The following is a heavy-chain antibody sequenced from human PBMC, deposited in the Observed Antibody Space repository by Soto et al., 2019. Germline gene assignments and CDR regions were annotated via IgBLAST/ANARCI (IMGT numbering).Heavy chain of an antibody. CDR1: GGSFSGYY. V-gene: IGHV4-34*01. D-gene: IGHD4-17*01. J-gene: IGHJ4*02. CDR2: INHSGST. Sequence: SETLSLTCAVYGGSFSGYYWSWIRQPPGKGLEWIGEINHSGSTNYNPSLKSRVTISVDTSKNQFSLKLSSVTAADTAVYYCARYGYGEDFDYWGQGTLVTVSS. CDR3: ARYGYGEDFDY.